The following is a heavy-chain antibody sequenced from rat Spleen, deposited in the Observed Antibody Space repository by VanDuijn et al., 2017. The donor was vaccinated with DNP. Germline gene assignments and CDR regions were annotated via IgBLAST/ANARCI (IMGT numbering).Heavy chain of an antibody. V-gene: IGHV5-29*01. Sequence: EVRLVESGGGLVQPGRSLKLSCAASGFTFSNYGMAWVRQAPKKGLEWVATISYDGSRTYYRDSVKGRFTISRDNARSTLYLQMDSLRSEDTATYYCTRHGGHYWGQGVMVTVSS. CDR3: TRHGGHY. CDR2: ISYDGSRT. J-gene: IGHJ2*01. CDR1: GFTFSNYG.